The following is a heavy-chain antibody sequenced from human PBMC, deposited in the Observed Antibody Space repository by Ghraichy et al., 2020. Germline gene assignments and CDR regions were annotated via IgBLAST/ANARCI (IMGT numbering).Heavy chain of an antibody. CDR2: ISYSGST. CDR1: GCSISSGGYY. CDR3: ASAGMGYCNTASCHNKWFEH. J-gene: IGHJ5*02. D-gene: IGHD2-2*02. Sequence: SQTLSLTCTVSGCSISSGGYYWIWIRQHPGKGLEWIAFISYSGSTYYNPSLKSRVTISTDTSKNQFSLKLSSVTAADTAVYFCASAGMGYCNTASCHNKWFEHWGQGTLVTVSS. V-gene: IGHV4-31*02.